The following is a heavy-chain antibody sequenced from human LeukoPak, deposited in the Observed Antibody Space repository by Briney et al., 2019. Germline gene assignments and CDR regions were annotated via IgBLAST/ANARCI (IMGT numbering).Heavy chain of an antibody. D-gene: IGHD2-21*01. CDR3: ARVAWPHYFDY. CDR2: IKEDGSEK. Sequence: PGGFLRLSCAASGFSFRSCWMSWVRQAPGKGLEWVANIKEDGSEKYYVDSVKGRSTISRDNAENALYLQMYSLRAEDTAVYYCARVAWPHYFDYWGQGTLVTVSS. J-gene: IGHJ4*02. V-gene: IGHV3-7*01. CDR1: GFSFRSCW.